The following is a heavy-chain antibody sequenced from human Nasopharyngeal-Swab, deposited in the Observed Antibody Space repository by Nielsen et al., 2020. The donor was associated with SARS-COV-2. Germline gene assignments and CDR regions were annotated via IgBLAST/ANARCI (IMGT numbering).Heavy chain of an antibody. CDR2: IKQDGSEK. J-gene: IGHJ4*02. CDR3: ARVGGRTSPMGS. CDR1: GFTFRDHW. V-gene: IGHV3-7*01. Sequence: GESLKISCVASGFTFRDHWMSRVRQAPAKGLEWVASIKQDGSEKNYVDSVKGRFTISRDNAKNSLFLQMDSLRTEDTAFYYCARVGGRTSPMGSWGQGTLVTVSS. D-gene: IGHD3-10*01.